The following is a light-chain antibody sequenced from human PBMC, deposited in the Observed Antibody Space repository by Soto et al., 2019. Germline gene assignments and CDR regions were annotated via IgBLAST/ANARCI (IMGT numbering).Light chain of an antibody. J-gene: IGKJ2*01. V-gene: IGKV3-20*01. CDR3: QQYGSSPST. Sequence: EIVLTQSPGTLSLSPGERTTLSCRASQSVRNSYLAWYQQKPGQAPRLLIYDASGRATGIPDRFSGSGSGTDFTLTISRLEPEDFAVYYCQQYGSSPSTFGQGTKLEI. CDR1: QSVRNSY. CDR2: DAS.